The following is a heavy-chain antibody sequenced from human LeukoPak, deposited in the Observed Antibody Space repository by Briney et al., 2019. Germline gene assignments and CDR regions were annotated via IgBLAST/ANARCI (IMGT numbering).Heavy chain of an antibody. CDR3: AGDSILYYFDY. CDR1: GGSISSYY. D-gene: IGHD2-21*01. CDR2: IYYSGST. Sequence: SETLSLTCTVSGGSISSYYWSWIRQPPGKGLEWIGYIYYSGSTNYNPSLKSRVTISVDTSKNQFSLKLSSVTAADTAVYYCAGDSILYYFDYWGQGTLVTVSS. J-gene: IGHJ4*02. V-gene: IGHV4-59*01.